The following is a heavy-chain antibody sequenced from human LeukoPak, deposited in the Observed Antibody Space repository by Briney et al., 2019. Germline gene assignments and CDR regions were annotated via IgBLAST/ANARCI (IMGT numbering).Heavy chain of an antibody. J-gene: IGHJ6*03. V-gene: IGHV4-34*01. CDR1: GGSFGGYY. CDR3: ARTGSGYTYYCYYMDV. Sequence: PSETLSLTCAVYGGSFGGYYWSWIRQPPGKGLESIGEINHSGSTNYNPSLKSRVTISVDTSKNQFSLKLSSVTAADTAVYYCARTGSGYTYYCYYMDVWGKGTTVTVSS. D-gene: IGHD3-22*01. CDR2: INHSGST.